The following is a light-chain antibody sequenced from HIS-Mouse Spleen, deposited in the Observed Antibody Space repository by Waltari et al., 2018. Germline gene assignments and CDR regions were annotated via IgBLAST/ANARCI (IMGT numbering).Light chain of an antibody. CDR3: QQYGSSPPYT. V-gene: IGKV3-20*01. Sequence: EIVLTQSPGTLSLSPGDRATLSCRASQSVSSSYLAWYQQKPGQAPRLLIYGESSRATGIPDRFSGSGSGTDFTLTISRLEPEDFAVYYCQQYGSSPPYTFGQGTKLEIK. J-gene: IGKJ2*01. CDR2: GES. CDR1: QSVSSSY.